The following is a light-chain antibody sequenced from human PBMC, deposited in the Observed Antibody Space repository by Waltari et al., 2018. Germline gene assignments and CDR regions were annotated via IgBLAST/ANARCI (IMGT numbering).Light chain of an antibody. J-gene: IGKJ1*01. CDR1: QSVRSD. CDR3: HQYGSSPVT. V-gene: IGKV3-20*01. Sequence: EMVLTQSPGTLSLSPGERATLSCRARQSVRSDLAWYQQKPGQAHRLLIYGASSRATGIPGRFGGGGSGTDFTLTISRLESEDLAVYYCHQYGSSPVTFGQGTKVEVK. CDR2: GAS.